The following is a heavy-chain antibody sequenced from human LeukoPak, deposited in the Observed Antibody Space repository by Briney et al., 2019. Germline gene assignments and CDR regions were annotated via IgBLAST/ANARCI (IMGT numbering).Heavy chain of an antibody. CDR3: ARGPGDTNGYFAYYFDY. J-gene: IGHJ4*02. D-gene: IGHD3-22*01. CDR2: IYYSGST. Sequence: SQTLSLTCTVSGGSISSGGYYWSWIRQHPGKGLEWIGYIYYSGSTYYNPSLKSRVTISVDTSKNQFSLKLSSVTAADTAVYFCARGPGDTNGYFAYYFDYWGQGTLVTVSS. CDR1: GGSISSGGYY. V-gene: IGHV4-31*03.